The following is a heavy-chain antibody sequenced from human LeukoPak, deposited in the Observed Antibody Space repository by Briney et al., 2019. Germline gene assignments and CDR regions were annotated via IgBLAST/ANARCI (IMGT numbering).Heavy chain of an antibody. J-gene: IGHJ3*02. Sequence: KASETLSLTCTVSGGSINNYYWSWIRQSPGKRLEWIGYIYYSGSTNYNPSLKSRVTISVDTSKNHFSLKLSSVTAADTAVYYCARDLGSSKWSHKAAFGIWGQGTMVTVSS. CDR2: IYYSGST. V-gene: IGHV4-59*01. D-gene: IGHD6-13*01. CDR3: ARDLGSSKWSHKAAFGI. CDR1: GGSINNYY.